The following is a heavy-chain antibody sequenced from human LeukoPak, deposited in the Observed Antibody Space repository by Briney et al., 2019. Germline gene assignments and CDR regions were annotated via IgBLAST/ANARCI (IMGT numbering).Heavy chain of an antibody. Sequence: GGSLRLSCTVSGFTVSSNSMSWVRQAPGKGLEWVSFIYSDNTHYADSVKGRFTISRDNSKNTLYLQMNSLRAEDTAVYYCAKCRIIYDSSGSALDYWGQGTLVTVSS. CDR1: GFTVSSNS. V-gene: IGHV3-53*01. CDR2: IYSDNT. D-gene: IGHD3-22*01. CDR3: AKCRIIYDSSGSALDY. J-gene: IGHJ4*02.